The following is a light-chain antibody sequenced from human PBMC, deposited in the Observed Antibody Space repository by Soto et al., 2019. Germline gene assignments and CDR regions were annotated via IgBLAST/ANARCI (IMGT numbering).Light chain of an antibody. CDR3: QSYGSSFAT. J-gene: IGKJ1*01. CDR1: QSVGRN. Sequence: ETVATQSPGTLSLSPGEGATLFCRASQSVGRNLAWYRQTPGQPPRLLIYSASTRATDTPARFSGGGSGTDFNFTISRVEPADFAVYYCQSYGSSFATFGQGTKVDIK. CDR2: SAS. V-gene: IGKV3-20*01.